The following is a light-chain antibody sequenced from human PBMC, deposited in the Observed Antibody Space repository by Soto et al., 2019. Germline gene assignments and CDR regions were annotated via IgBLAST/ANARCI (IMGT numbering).Light chain of an antibody. CDR1: QDIRND. CDR3: LQYYNFSWT. CDR2: AAF. J-gene: IGKJ1*01. V-gene: IGKV1-6*01. Sequence: AIQMTQSPSSLSASVGDRVTITCRASQDIRNDLAWYQQKPGQAPHLLIFAAFNLQSGVPSRFSGGGSGTHFTLTISSLQPDDFATCYCLQYYNFSWTFGQGTKVDIK.